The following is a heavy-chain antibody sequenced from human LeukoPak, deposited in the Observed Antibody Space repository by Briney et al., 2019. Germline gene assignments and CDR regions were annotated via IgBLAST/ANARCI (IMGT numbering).Heavy chain of an antibody. CDR3: AKRFCSGGNCYPKTFDY. D-gene: IGHD2-15*01. CDR1: GFTFSSYT. J-gene: IGHJ4*02. Sequence: GGSLRLSCAASGFTFSSYTMTWVRQAPGMGLEWVSTIAATGGSTYYADSVKGRFTISRDNSKNTLYLQMNSLRADDTALYYCAKRFCSGGNCYPKTFDYWGQGTLVTVSS. V-gene: IGHV3-23*01. CDR2: IAATGGST.